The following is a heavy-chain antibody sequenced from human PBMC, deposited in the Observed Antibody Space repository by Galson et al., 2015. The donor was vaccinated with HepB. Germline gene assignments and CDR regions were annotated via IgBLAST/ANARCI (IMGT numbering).Heavy chain of an antibody. D-gene: IGHD3-3*01. Sequence: SGGTFSSYAISWVRQAPGQGLEWMGGIIPIFGTANYAQKFQGRVTITADKSTSTAYMELSSLRSEDTAVYYCARSTLTIFGVVISSGYYYGMDVWGQGTTVTVSS. J-gene: IGHJ6*02. CDR3: ARSTLTIFGVVISSGYYYGMDV. CDR2: IIPIFGTA. V-gene: IGHV1-69*06. CDR1: GGTFSSYA.